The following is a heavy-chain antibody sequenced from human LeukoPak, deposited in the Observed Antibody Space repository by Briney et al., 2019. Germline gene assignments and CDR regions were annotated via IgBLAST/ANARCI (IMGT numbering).Heavy chain of an antibody. CDR1: GGSISGSGYY. Sequence: SETLSLTCSVSGGSISGSGYYWAWIRQPPGKGLEWIGSISYTGSTHYNSSLKSRVTMSVDTSKNQFSLKLSSVTAADTAVYYCASPLGGFDNWGQGTLVTVSS. CDR3: ASPLGGFDN. D-gene: IGHD3-16*01. CDR2: ISYTGST. V-gene: IGHV4-39*01. J-gene: IGHJ4*02.